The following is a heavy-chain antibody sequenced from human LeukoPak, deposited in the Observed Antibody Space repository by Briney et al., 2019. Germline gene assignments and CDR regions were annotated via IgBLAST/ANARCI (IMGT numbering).Heavy chain of an antibody. CDR1: GGSISSGTYY. Sequence: SETLSLTCTVSGGSISSGTYYLGWIRQPPGEGLEWIVSFYYSGSTYFNPSLKSRVTISVDTSKSQFSLKLTSVTAADTAVYYCARDPRVTTEPYYYYYGMDVWGQGTTVTVSS. D-gene: IGHD4-17*01. CDR3: ARDPRVTTEPYYYYYGMDV. V-gene: IGHV4-39*07. CDR2: FYYSGST. J-gene: IGHJ6*02.